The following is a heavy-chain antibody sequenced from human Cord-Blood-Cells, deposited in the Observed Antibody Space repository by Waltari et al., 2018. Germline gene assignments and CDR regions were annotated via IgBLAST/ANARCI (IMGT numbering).Heavy chain of an antibody. CDR1: GFTFSSYW. D-gene: IGHD1-26*01. CDR3: AREWVGADAFDI. V-gene: IGHV3-7*01. Sequence: EVQLVESGGGLVQPGGSLRLSCAASGFTFSSYWMSWVRQAPGKGLEWGANIKQDGSEKDYGDSVKGRFTISRDNAKNSLYLQMNSLRAEDTAVYYCAREWVGADAFDIWGQGTMVTVSS. J-gene: IGHJ3*02. CDR2: IKQDGSEK.